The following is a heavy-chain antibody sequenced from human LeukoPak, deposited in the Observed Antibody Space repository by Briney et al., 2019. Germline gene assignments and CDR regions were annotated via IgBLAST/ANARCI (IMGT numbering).Heavy chain of an antibody. CDR3: ARDRDVLLWFGDTYYFDY. CDR2: INPNSGGT. J-gene: IGHJ4*02. CDR1: GYTFTGYY. Sequence: ASVKVSCKASGYTFTGYYMHWVRQAPGQGLEWMGRINPNSGGTNYAQKFQGRVTMTRDTSISTAYMELSRLRSDDTAVYYCARDRDVLLWFGDTYYFDYWGQGTLVTVS. V-gene: IGHV1-2*06. D-gene: IGHD3-10*01.